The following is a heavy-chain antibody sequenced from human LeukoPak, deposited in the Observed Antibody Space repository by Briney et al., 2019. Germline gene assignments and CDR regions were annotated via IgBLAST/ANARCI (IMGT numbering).Heavy chain of an antibody. CDR2: ISSSSSYI. V-gene: IGHV3-21*01. Sequence: PGGSLRLSCAASGFTFSSYSMNWVRQAPGKGLEWVSSISSSSSYIYYADSVKGRFTISRDNAKNSLYLQMNSLRAEDTAVYYCARARDCSSTSCYVGRMDVWGQGTTVTVSS. CDR3: ARARDCSSTSCYVGRMDV. CDR1: GFTFSSYS. D-gene: IGHD2-2*01. J-gene: IGHJ6*02.